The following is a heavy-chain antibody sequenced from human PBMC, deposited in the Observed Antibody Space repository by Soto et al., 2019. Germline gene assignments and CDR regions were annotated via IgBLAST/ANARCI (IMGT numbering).Heavy chain of an antibody. V-gene: IGHV3-30*18. CDR2: ISYDGSNK. CDR3: AKAHYGSGSYYNTYYYYYYGMDV. J-gene: IGHJ6*02. CDR1: GFTFSSYG. D-gene: IGHD3-10*01. Sequence: GGSLRLSCAASGFTFSSYGMHWVRQAPGKGLEWVAVISYDGSNKYYADSVKGRFTISRDNSKNTLYLQMNSLRAEDTAVYYCAKAHYGSGSYYNTYYYYYYGMDVWGQGTTVTVSS.